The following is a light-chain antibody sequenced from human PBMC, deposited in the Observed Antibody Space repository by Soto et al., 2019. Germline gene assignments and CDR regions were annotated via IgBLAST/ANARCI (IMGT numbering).Light chain of an antibody. V-gene: IGKV3-15*01. CDR1: QSVGGD. Sequence: EVVMTQSPVTLSVSPGERATLSCRASQSVGGDLAWYQQTPGQTPRLLIYGAVTRATGVAARFSGAGSGTEFTLTVDSLQPEDVAIYYCQQYNAWPRTFGQGTKLEI. CDR2: GAV. CDR3: QQYNAWPRT. J-gene: IGKJ2*01.